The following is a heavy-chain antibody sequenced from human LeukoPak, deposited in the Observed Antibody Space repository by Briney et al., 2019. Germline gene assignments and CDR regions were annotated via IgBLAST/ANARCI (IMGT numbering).Heavy chain of an antibody. V-gene: IGHV2-5*02. J-gene: IGHJ4*02. CDR2: IYWDDDK. D-gene: IGHD3-16*01. Sequence: SGPTLVNPTQTLTLTCTFSGFSLSTSGVGVGWIRQPPGKALEWLALIYWDDDKRYSPSLKSRLTITKDTSKNQVVLTMTNMDPVDTTTYYCAHRRAMTTFGGVIGYFDYWGQGTLVTVSS. CDR3: AHRRAMTTFGGVIGYFDY. CDR1: GFSLSTSGVG.